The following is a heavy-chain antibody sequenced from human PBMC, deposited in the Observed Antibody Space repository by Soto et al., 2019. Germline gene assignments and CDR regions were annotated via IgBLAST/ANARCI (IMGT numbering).Heavy chain of an antibody. CDR3: ARDLGGQLWTVGDSAWFDP. V-gene: IGHV4-31*03. D-gene: IGHD5-18*01. Sequence: SETLSLTCTVSGGSISSGGYYWSWIRQHPGKGLEWIGYIYYSGSTYYNPSLKSRVTISVDTSKNQFSLKLSSVTAADTAVYYCARDLGGQLWTVGDSAWFDPWGQGTLVTVSS. CDR1: GGSISSGGYY. J-gene: IGHJ5*02. CDR2: IYYSGST.